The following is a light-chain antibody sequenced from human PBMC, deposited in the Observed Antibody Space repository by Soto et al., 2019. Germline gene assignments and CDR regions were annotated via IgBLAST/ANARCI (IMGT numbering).Light chain of an antibody. V-gene: IGLV2-14*01. CDR2: EVS. CDR1: SSDIGVYNY. J-gene: IGLJ3*02. Sequence: QSALTQPASVSGSPGQSITISCTGTSSDIGVYNYVSWYQHHPGKAPKVMIYEVSNRPSGVSNRFSGSKSGNTASLTISGLQAQDEADYYCASYTISSTWVFGGGTKLTVL. CDR3: ASYTISSTWV.